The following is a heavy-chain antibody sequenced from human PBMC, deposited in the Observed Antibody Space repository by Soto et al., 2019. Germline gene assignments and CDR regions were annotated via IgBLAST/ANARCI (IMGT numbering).Heavy chain of an antibody. CDR1: GYTFTSYG. CDR2: ISAYNGNT. Sequence: ASVKVSCKASGYTFTSYGISWVRQAPGQGLEWMGWISAYNGNTNYAQKLQGRVTMTTDTSTSTAYMELRSLGSDDTAVYYCASPEGGSRPSGIYYWGQGTLVTVSS. J-gene: IGHJ4*02. V-gene: IGHV1-18*01. CDR3: ASPEGGSRPSGIYY. D-gene: IGHD6-13*01.